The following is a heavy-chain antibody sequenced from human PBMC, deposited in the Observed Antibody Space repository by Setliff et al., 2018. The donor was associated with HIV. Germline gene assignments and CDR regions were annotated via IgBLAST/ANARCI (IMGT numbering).Heavy chain of an antibody. CDR2: INHSGST. V-gene: IGHV4-34*01. Sequence: LSLTCAVYGGSFSNYYWKWIRQPPGKGLEWIGEINHSGSTYYNPSLKSRVIMSVDTSKNQFSLNLTSVTAADTALYYCARMESTRPPRGLDLWGQGALVTVSS. CDR1: GGSFSNYY. D-gene: IGHD3-3*01. J-gene: IGHJ4*02. CDR3: ARMESTRPPRGLDL.